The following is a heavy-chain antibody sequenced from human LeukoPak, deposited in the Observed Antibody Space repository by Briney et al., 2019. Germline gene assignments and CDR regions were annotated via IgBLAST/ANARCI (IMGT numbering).Heavy chain of an antibody. CDR1: GFTFGDYA. J-gene: IGHJ4*02. Sequence: GGSLRLSCTASGFTFGDYAVSWVRQAPGKGLEWVGFIRIKAYGGTTEYAASVKGRFIISRDDSKSIAYLQMNSLKTEDTAVYYCTRVRRGDYPHFDYWGQGTLVAVSS. CDR2: IRIKAYGGTT. D-gene: IGHD4-17*01. CDR3: TRVRRGDYPHFDY. V-gene: IGHV3-49*04.